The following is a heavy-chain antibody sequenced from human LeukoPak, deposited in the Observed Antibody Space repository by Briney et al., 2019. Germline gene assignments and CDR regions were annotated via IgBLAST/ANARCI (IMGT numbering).Heavy chain of an antibody. J-gene: IGHJ4*02. CDR2: ISYDGSNK. V-gene: IGHV3-30-3*01. CDR1: GFTFSSYA. D-gene: IGHD1-26*01. CDR3: AKDWELNY. Sequence: GRSLRLSCAASGFTFSSYAMHWVRQAPGKGLEWVAVISYDGSNKYYADSVKGRFTISRDNSKNTLYLQMNSLRAEDTAVYYCAKDWELNYWGQGTLVTVSS.